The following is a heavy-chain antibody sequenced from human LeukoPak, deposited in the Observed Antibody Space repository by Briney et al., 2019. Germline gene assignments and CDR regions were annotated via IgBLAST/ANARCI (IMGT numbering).Heavy chain of an antibody. CDR3: ARVGSIWVSYGMDV. V-gene: IGHV1-18*01. CDR2: ISAYNGNT. D-gene: IGHD3-16*01. J-gene: IGHJ6*02. Sequence: GASVKVSCKASGYTFTSYDINWVRQATGQGLEWMGWISAYNGNTNYAQKLQGRVTMTTDTSTSTAYMELRSLRSDDTAVYYCARVGSIWVSYGMDVWGQGTTVTVSS. CDR1: GYTFTSYD.